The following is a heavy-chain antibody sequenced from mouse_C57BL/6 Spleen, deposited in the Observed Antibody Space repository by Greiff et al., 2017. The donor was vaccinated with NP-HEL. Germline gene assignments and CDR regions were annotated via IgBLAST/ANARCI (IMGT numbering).Heavy chain of an antibody. Sequence: QVQLQQSGAELVRPGASVKLSCKASGYTFTDYYINWVKQRPGQGLEWIARIYPGSGNTYYNEKFKGKATLTAEKSSSTAYMQLSSLTSEDSAVYYCARKSSSPRYFDYWGQGTTLTVSS. V-gene: IGHV1-76*01. CDR1: GYTFTDYY. CDR2: IYPGSGNT. CDR3: ARKSSSPRYFDY. J-gene: IGHJ2*01.